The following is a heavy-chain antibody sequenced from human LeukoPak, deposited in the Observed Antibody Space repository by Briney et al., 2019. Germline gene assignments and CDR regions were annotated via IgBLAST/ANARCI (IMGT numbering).Heavy chain of an antibody. V-gene: IGHV6-1*01. J-gene: IGHJ4*02. Sequence: SQTLSLTCAISGDSVTSNSAAWNWIRQSPSRGLEWLGRTYYRSKWYVDYAVSMKSRMTINLDTSKNQFSLQLNSVTPEDTAVYYCARGGSGIIVSLFAYWGQGILVTVSS. CDR2: TYYRSKWYV. CDR3: ARGGSGIIVSLFAY. D-gene: IGHD5/OR15-5a*01. CDR1: GDSVTSNSAA.